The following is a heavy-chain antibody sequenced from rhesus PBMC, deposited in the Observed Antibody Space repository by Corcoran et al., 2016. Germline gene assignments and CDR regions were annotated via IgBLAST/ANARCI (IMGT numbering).Heavy chain of an antibody. CDR2: INGSVKNT. V-gene: IGHV4S11*01. J-gene: IGHJ3*01. CDR1: GGSISSSY. Sequence: QVQLQESGPGLVKPSETLSLTCAVSGGSISSSYWSWIRQDPGQDLELIWYINGSVKNTHTHPSLEGRATLSGDPSKNPLSLKLSSVTAEDTAWYYCARGGRGYSYRDAFDFWGQGLRVTVSS. D-gene: IGHD5-12*01. CDR3: ARGGRGYSYRDAFDF.